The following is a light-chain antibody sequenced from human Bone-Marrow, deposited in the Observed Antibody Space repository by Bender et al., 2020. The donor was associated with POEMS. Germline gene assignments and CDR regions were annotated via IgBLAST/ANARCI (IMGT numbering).Light chain of an antibody. J-gene: IGLJ3*02. CDR1: SSNIGAHA. Sequence: QSVLTQPPSASGTPGQRVTISCSGGSSNIGAHAVNWYQHLPGTAPKLLIHSSHRRPSEVPDRFSGSRSGTSASLASSGLQSEDEADYYCAVWADSLNGWVFGGGTKLTVL. V-gene: IGLV1-44*01. CDR2: SSH. CDR3: AVWADSLNGWV.